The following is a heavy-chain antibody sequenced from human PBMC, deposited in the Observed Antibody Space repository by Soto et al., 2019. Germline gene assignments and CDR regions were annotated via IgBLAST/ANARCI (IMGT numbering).Heavy chain of an antibody. J-gene: IGHJ6*02. CDR2: IYPDDSDT. Sequence: GESLKISCKGSGYSFTSYWIGWVRQMPGKGLEWMGIIYPDDSDTRYSPSFQGQVTISVDKSTRTAYLQWRSLRASDTAMYYCARHVICWYVRHPYGMDFWGQGTTVTVFS. V-gene: IGHV5-51*01. CDR3: ARHVICWYVRHPYGMDF. CDR1: GYSFTSYW. D-gene: IGHD6-13*01.